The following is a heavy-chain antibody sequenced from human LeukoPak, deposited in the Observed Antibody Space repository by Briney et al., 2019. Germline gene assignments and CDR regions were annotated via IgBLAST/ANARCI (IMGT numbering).Heavy chain of an antibody. Sequence: GASVNLSRKSSGSTFTGNYMHWMRQPPAQGLEWMGCINPNSGGTNNAHNFQGRVTMTRDTSISTAYMELSRLRSDDTAVYYCASGGRGYDSSGYYYNWGQGTLVTVSS. CDR3: ASGGRGYDSSGYYYN. CDR1: GSTFTGNY. D-gene: IGHD3-22*01. V-gene: IGHV1-2*02. CDR2: INPNSGGT. J-gene: IGHJ4*02.